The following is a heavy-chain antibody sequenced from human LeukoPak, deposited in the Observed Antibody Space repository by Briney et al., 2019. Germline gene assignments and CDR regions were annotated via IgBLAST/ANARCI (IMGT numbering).Heavy chain of an antibody. D-gene: IGHD3-3*01. J-gene: IGHJ6*03. CDR1: GYTFTGYY. V-gene: IGHV1-2*02. Sequence: ASVKVSCKASGYTFTGYYMHWVRQAPGQGLEWMGWINPNSGGTNYAQKFQGRVTMTRDTSISTAYMELSRLRSDDTAVYYCARAQDYDYPFYYYYYYMDVWGKGTTVTVSS. CDR3: ARAQDYDYPFYYYYYYMDV. CDR2: INPNSGGT.